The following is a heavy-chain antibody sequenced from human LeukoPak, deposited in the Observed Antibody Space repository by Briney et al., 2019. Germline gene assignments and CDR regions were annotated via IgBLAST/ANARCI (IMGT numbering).Heavy chain of an antibody. J-gene: IGHJ4*02. CDR1: GGSISSSSYY. V-gene: IGHV4-39*02. D-gene: IGHD2/OR15-2a*01. CDR3: ARDDPNKYYFDY. CDR2: IYYSGST. Sequence: SETLSLTCTVSGGSISSSSYYWGWIRQPPGKGLEWIGKIYYSGSTYYNSSLKSRVTISVDTSKNQFSLKLSSVAAADTAVYYCARDDPNKYYFDYWGQGTLVTVSS.